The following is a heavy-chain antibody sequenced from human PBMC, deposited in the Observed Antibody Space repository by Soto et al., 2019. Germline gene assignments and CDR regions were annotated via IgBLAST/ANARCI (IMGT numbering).Heavy chain of an antibody. CDR1: GVTLSDYP. V-gene: IGHV1-69*01. J-gene: IGHJ5*02. D-gene: IGHD2-21*01. Sequence: QVQLVQSGAEVKKPGSSVKVSCKASGVTLSDYPINWVRQAPGQGLEWMGGLLPIFGTTIYAQKFQGRLTITTDESTNTAYMELRDLRPEDTAIFYCARGYCGSAPCNNWILNWLDPWGQGTLVTVSS. CDR3: ARGYCGSAPCNNWILNWLDP. CDR2: LLPIFGTT.